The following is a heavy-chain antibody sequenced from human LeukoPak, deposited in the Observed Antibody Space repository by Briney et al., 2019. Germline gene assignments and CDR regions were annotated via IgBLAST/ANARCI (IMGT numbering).Heavy chain of an antibody. CDR3: TRDFVLLTSYVVFEN. V-gene: IGHV1-18*01. Sequence: ASVKVSCKASGYTFTTYGISWVRQAPGQGLEWMGWINANNGDTHYAQKLQGRITMTTDTSTSTVYMELRSLRSDDTAVYYCTRDFVLLTSYVVFENWGHGTLVTVSS. CDR1: GYTFTTYG. D-gene: IGHD3-16*01. J-gene: IGHJ4*01. CDR2: INANNGDT.